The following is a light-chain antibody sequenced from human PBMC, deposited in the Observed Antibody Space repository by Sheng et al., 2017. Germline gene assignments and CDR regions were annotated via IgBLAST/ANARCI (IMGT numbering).Light chain of an antibody. CDR3: LQHKSYPLT. CDR2: DAS. V-gene: IGKV1-33*01. J-gene: IGKJ4*01. Sequence: DIQMTQSPSSLSASVGDRVTITCQASQDISNYLNWYQQKPGKAPKLLIYDASNLETGVPSRFSGSGSGTDFTFTISSLQPEDFATYYCLQHKSYPLTFGGGTKVETK. CDR1: QDISNY.